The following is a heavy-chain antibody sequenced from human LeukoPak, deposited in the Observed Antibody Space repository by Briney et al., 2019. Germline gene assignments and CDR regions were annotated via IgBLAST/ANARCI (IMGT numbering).Heavy chain of an antibody. D-gene: IGHD6-19*01. J-gene: IGHJ4*02. CDR3: ARGIAVAGTGDAY. CDR2: IYHSGST. CDR1: GYSISSGYY. Sequence: SETLSLTCAVSGYSISSGYYWGWIRQPPGKGLEWIGSIYHSGSTYYNPSLKSRVTISVDTSKNQFSLKLSSVTAADTAVYYCARGIAVAGTGDAYWGQGTLVTVSS. V-gene: IGHV4-38-2*01.